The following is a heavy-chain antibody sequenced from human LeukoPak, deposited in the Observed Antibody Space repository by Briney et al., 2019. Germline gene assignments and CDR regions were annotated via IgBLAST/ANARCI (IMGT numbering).Heavy chain of an antibody. D-gene: IGHD1-26*01. CDR2: ISYDGSNK. Sequence: GGSLRLSCAASGFTFSSYGMHWVRQAPGKGLEWVAVISYDGSNKYYADSVKGRFTISRDNSKNTLYLQMNSLRAEDTAVYYCAKDLVVGATREFDYWGQGTLATVSS. CDR3: AKDLVVGATREFDY. CDR1: GFTFSSYG. J-gene: IGHJ4*02. V-gene: IGHV3-30*18.